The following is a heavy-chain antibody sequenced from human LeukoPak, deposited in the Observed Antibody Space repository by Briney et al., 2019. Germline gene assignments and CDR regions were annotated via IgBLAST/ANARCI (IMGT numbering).Heavy chain of an antibody. D-gene: IGHD3-9*01. CDR1: GYTFTGYY. CDR2: INPNSGGT. Sequence: ASVKVSCKASGYTFTGYYMHWVRQAPGQGLAWMGWINPNSGGTNYAQKFQGGVTMTRDTSISTAYMELSRLRSDDTAVYYCARVGYYDILTGYARNLYYFDYWGQGTLVTVSS. CDR3: ARVGYYDILTGYARNLYYFDY. J-gene: IGHJ4*02. V-gene: IGHV1-2*02.